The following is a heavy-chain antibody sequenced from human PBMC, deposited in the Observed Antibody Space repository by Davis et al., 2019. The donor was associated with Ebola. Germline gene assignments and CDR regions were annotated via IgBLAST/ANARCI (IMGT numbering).Heavy chain of an antibody. CDR1: GYTFTSYA. V-gene: IGHV1-3*01. CDR3: ARLPYYDILTGYHNWFDP. Sequence: AASVKVSCKASGYTFTSYAMHWVRQASGQRLEWMGWINAGNGNTKCSQKFQSRVTITRDTSASIAYMELSSLRSEDTAVYYCARLPYYDILTGYHNWFDPWGQGTLVTVSS. J-gene: IGHJ5*02. CDR2: INAGNGNT. D-gene: IGHD3-9*01.